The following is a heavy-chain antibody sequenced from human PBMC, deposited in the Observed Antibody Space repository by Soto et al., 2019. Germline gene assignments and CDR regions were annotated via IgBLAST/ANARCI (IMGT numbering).Heavy chain of an antibody. CDR3: ARTSCAADCPRTDFHY. CDR1: GYILSSYN. CDR2: MNPSGGRT. V-gene: IGHV1-46*01. Sequence: QVQLVQSGAEVKEPGASVKVSCKASGYILSSYNMHWVRQAPGQGLEWMGIMNPSGGRTSYAQKFPDRVTMTMDTSTHTVYMELSSLRSADTAVYYCARTSCAADCPRTDFHYWAQGTLVTVSS. D-gene: IGHD2-21*02. J-gene: IGHJ4*02.